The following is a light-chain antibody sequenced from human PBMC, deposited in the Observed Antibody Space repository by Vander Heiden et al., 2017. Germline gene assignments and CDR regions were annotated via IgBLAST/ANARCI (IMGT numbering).Light chain of an antibody. J-gene: IGKJ4*01. V-gene: IGKV2-28*01. Sequence: EILLTQAPLSLLVIPAVSTSIPCRSSQSLLHSNGYNYLDWYLQKPGQSPQLLIYRGSNRVSGVPDRFSGSGSGTDFTLKISRVEAEDVGVYYCRQSLQTPITFGGGTKVEIK. CDR1: QSLLHSNGYNY. CDR3: RQSLQTPIT. CDR2: RGS.